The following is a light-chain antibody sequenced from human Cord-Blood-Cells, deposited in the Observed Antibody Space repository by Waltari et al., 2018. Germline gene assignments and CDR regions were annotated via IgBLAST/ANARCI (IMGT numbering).Light chain of an antibody. CDR1: SRDVCGYNY. V-gene: IGLV2-8*01. J-gene: IGLJ3*02. Sequence: QSALTQPPSASGSPGPSVTIPCTGTSRDVCGYNYVSWYQQHPGKAPKLMIYEVSKRPSGVPDRFSGSKSGNTASLTVSGLQAEDEADYYCSSYAGSNNWVFGGGTKLTVL. CDR3: SSYAGSNNWV. CDR2: EVS.